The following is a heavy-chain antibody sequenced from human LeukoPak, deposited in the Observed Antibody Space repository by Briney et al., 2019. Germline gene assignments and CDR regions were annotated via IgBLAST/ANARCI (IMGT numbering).Heavy chain of an antibody. V-gene: IGHV1-18*01. Sequence: ASVKVSCEASGYSFTSFAISWVRQAPGQGLEWMGWISVYNGNTNSAQKFQGRVTMTTDKSTRTAYMEPRSLRSDDTAVYYCARVRELGISYYFDSWRQGTLLTVPS. D-gene: IGHD1-7*01. J-gene: IGHJ4*02. CDR2: ISVYNGNT. CDR3: ARVRELGISYYFDS. CDR1: GYSFTSFA.